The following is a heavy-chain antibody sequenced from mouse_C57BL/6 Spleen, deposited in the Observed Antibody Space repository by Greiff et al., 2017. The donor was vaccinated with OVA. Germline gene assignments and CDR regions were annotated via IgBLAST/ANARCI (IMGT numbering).Heavy chain of an antibody. CDR1: GYTFTSYW. CDR3: ARGYYGYAMDY. D-gene: IGHD1-1*01. CDR2: IDPSDSYT. J-gene: IGHJ4*01. Sequence: QVQLQQPGAELVMPGASVKLSCKASGYTFTSYWMHWVKQRPGQGLEWIGEIDPSDSYTNYNQKFKGKSTLTVDKSSSTAYMQLSSLTSEDSAVYYCARGYYGYAMDYWGQGTSVTVSS. V-gene: IGHV1-69*01.